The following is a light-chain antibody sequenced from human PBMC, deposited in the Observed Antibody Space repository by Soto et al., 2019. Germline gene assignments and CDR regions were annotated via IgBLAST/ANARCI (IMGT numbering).Light chain of an antibody. V-gene: IGKV3D-20*01. Sequence: IVFTQSPGTLSLSPGEVATLSCGASQTIAYNFLAWYQQKPGLAPRLLVYDASKRATGIPDRFSGSGSGTDFTLTITTLEPEDFAVYYCQHYGDSSSTFGGGTRVEI. CDR1: QTIAYNF. CDR2: DAS. J-gene: IGKJ4*01. CDR3: QHYGDSSST.